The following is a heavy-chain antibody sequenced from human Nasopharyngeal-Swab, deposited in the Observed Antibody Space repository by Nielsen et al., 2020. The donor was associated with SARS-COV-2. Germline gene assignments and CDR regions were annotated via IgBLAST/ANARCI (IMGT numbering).Heavy chain of an antibody. Sequence: GESLKISCAASGFTFSSYEMNWVRQAPGKGLEWVSYISSSGSTIYYADSVKGRFTIPRDNAKNSLYLQMNSLRAEDTAVYYCARDRRVGDSSGYYWGTRYYGMDVWGQGTTVTVSS. D-gene: IGHD3-22*01. J-gene: IGHJ6*02. V-gene: IGHV3-48*03. CDR3: ARDRRVGDSSGYYWGTRYYGMDV. CDR2: ISSSGSTI. CDR1: GFTFSSYE.